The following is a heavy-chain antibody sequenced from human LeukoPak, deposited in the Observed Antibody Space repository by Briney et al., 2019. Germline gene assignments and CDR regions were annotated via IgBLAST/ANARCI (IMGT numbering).Heavy chain of an antibody. D-gene: IGHD1-14*01. CDR3: AKLHNLNCDY. CDR1: GFTLSNYA. CDR2: ISGSGTNT. Sequence: PGGSLRLSCAASGFTLSNYAMNWVRQAPGKGLEWVSSISGSGTNTYYVDSVKGRFTISRDNSKNTFFLQMNNLRPEDTAVYYCAKLHNLNCDYWGLGTLVTVSS. V-gene: IGHV3-23*01. J-gene: IGHJ4*02.